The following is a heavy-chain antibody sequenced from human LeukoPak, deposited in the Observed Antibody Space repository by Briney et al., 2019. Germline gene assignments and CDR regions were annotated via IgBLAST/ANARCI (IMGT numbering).Heavy chain of an antibody. CDR2: INPNNGGT. CDR3: ARDSSGWYDY. J-gene: IGHJ4*02. D-gene: IGHD6-19*01. V-gene: IGHV1-2*02. CDR1: GYTFTGYY. Sequence: RASVKVSCTASGYTFTGYYMRWVRQAPGQGLEWMGWINPNNGGTNYAQKFQGRVTMTRDTSISTAYMELSRLRSDDTAVYYCARDSSGWYDYGGQGTLVTVSS.